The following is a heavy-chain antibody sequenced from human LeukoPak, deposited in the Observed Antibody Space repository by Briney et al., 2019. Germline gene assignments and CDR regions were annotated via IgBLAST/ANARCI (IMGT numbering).Heavy chain of an antibody. CDR1: GYTFRIYW. Sequence: GESLKISCKGSGYTFRIYWIAWVRQMPGKGLEWMGTIYPGDSDTRYSPSFQGQVTISTDESISTAYLQWSSLKASDTAIYYCARSGNYWEYVLWGQGTLVTVSS. V-gene: IGHV5-51*01. CDR2: IYPGDSDT. CDR3: ARSGNYWEYVL. J-gene: IGHJ4*02. D-gene: IGHD1-7*01.